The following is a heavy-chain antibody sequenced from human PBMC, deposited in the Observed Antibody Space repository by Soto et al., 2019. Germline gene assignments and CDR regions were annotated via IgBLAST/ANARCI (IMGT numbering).Heavy chain of an antibody. D-gene: IGHD2-15*01. Sequence: RIRQTQGKGLEWIGEINHSGSTNYNPSLKSRVTISVDTSKNQFSLKLSSVTAADMAMDYCARGKYGRASDYRLHRTLDTGS. J-gene: IGHJ4*01. V-gene: IGHV4-34*01. CDR3: ARGKYGRASDY. CDR2: INHSGST.